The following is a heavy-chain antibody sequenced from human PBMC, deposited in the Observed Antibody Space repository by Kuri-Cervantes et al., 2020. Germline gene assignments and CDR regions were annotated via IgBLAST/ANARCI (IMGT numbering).Heavy chain of an antibody. V-gene: IGHV4-39*07. Sequence: GSLRLSCTVSGGSISSSSYYWGWIRQPPGKGLEWIGSIYYSGSTYYNPSLKSRVTISVDTSKNQFSLKLSSVTAADTAVYYRARDMVMGWLRWAGWFDPWGQGTLVTVSS. CDR3: ARDMVMGWLRWAGWFDP. CDR1: GGSISSSSYY. J-gene: IGHJ5*02. D-gene: IGHD5-12*01. CDR2: IYYSGST.